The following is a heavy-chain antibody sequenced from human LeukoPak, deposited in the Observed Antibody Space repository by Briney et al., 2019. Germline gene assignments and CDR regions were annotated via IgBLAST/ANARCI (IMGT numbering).Heavy chain of an antibody. CDR1: GFTFSTYS. CDR3: APGYCSGGSCFDY. J-gene: IGHJ4*02. Sequence: PGGSLRLSCAASGFTFSTYSMNWVRQAPGKGLEWVSYISSSRSLIYCADSVKGRFTISRDNAKNSLYLQMNSLRDEDTAVYYCAPGYCSGGSCFDYWGQGTLVTVSS. CDR2: ISSSRSLI. V-gene: IGHV3-48*02. D-gene: IGHD2-15*01.